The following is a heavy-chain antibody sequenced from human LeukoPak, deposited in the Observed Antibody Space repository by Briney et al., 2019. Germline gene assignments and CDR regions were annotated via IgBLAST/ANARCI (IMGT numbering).Heavy chain of an antibody. V-gene: IGHV3-48*02. Sequence: GGSLRLSCAASGFTFSSYSMNWVRQAPGKGLEWVSYISSSSGTIHYADSVKGRFTISRDNAKNLLFLQMVSLRDEDTAVYYCARDEAYSGTYAVTWGQGTLVTVSS. CDR2: ISSSSGTI. D-gene: IGHD1-26*01. CDR1: GFTFSSYS. J-gene: IGHJ5*02. CDR3: ARDEAYSGTYAVT.